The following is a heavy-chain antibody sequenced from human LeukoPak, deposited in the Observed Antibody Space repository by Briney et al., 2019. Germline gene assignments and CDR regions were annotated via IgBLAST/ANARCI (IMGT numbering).Heavy chain of an antibody. CDR1: GFTFSSYG. J-gene: IGHJ6*02. V-gene: IGHV3-33*01. Sequence: GRSLRLSCAASGFTFSSYGMHWVRQAPGKGLEWVAVIWYDGSNKYYADSVKGRFTIPRDNSKNTLYLQMNSLRAEDTAVYYCAPQQLPYYYGMDVWGQGTTVTVSS. CDR3: APQQLPYYYGMDV. CDR2: IWYDGSNK. D-gene: IGHD6-13*01.